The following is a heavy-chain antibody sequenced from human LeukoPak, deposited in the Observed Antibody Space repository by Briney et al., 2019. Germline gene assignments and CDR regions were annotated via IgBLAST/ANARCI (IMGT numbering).Heavy chain of an antibody. CDR2: ISSSGSTI. J-gene: IGHJ4*02. CDR1: GFTFSTYG. Sequence: GGSLRLSCAASGFTFSTYGMNGVRQAPGKGLEWVSYISSSGSTIYYADSVRGRFTISRDNAKNSLYLQMNSLRAEDTAVYYCARALGYSYEIGFDYWGQGTLVTVSS. CDR3: ARALGYSYEIGFDY. D-gene: IGHD5-18*01. V-gene: IGHV3-48*04.